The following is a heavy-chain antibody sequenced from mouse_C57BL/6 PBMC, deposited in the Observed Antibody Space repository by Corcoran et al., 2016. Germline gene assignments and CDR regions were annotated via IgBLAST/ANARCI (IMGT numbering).Heavy chain of an antibody. V-gene: IGHV1-66*01. J-gene: IGHJ3*01. Sequence: QVQLQQSGTELVKPGASVKISCKASGYSFTSYYIHRLKQRTGQGIGWIGWIFPGSGNSKYNEKFKGKATLTADPSSSTAYMQLSSLTSEDSAVYYWARENYYGGSFAYWGQGSLVTVSA. D-gene: IGHD1-1*01. CDR1: GYSFTSYY. CDR3: ARENYYGGSFAY. CDR2: IFPGSGNS.